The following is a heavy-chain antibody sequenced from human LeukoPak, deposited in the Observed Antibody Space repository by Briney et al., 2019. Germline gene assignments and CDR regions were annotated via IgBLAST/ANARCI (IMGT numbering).Heavy chain of an antibody. CDR2: IYYSGST. CDR3: ARLSYSYGPKPNYFDY. V-gene: IGHV4-31*03. D-gene: IGHD5-18*01. CDR1: GTGSISSGGHY. J-gene: IGHJ4*02. Sequence: SETLSLTCTVSGTGSISSGGHYWSWIRQHPGKGLEWLGYIYYSGSTYYNLSLKSRLSISVDTSKNQLSLDLSSVTAADTAVYYCARLSYSYGPKPNYFDYWGQGTLVTVSS.